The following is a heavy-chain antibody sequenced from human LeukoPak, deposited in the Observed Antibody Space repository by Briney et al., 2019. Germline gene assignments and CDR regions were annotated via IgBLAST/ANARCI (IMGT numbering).Heavy chain of an antibody. D-gene: IGHD6-13*01. CDR1: GFTFSSYW. CDR2: IKEDGSEK. J-gene: IGHJ4*02. V-gene: IGHV3-7*01. CDR3: ARVHHSSSWGTDDC. Sequence: GGSLRLSCAAYGFTFSSYWMTWVRQAPGKGLEWVANIKEDGSEKYYVDSVRGRFTISRDNAKNSLYLHLNSLKAEDTAVYYCARVHHSSSWGTDDCWGQGTLVTVSS.